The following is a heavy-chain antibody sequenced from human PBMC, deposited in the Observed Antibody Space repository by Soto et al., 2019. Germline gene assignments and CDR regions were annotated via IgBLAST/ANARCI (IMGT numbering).Heavy chain of an antibody. D-gene: IGHD3-10*01. CDR1: SGSISSTIYS. CDR3: AAHSGSTYGPLDY. V-gene: IGHV4-39*07. J-gene: IGHJ4*02. Sequence: PSETLSLTCTVSSGSISSTIYSWDWIRQPPGKGLEWIGRIYYSGSTYYNPSLKSRVTISVDKSKNQFSLQLRSMTAADTAVYYCAAHSGSTYGPLDYWGQGTQVTVSS. CDR2: IYYSGST.